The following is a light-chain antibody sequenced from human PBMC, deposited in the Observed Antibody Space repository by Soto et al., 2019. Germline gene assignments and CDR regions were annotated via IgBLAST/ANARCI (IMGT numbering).Light chain of an antibody. J-gene: IGKJ5*01. V-gene: IGKV1D-12*01. CDR1: QGVRNW. Sequence: DIQMTQSPSSVSASVGDRVTITCRASQGVRNWLAWYQQKPGIAPKLLIYAASSLQSGVPSRFSGSGSGTDFTLTISSLQPEEFATYYCQQANSFPITFGQGTLLDIK. CDR3: QQANSFPIT. CDR2: AAS.